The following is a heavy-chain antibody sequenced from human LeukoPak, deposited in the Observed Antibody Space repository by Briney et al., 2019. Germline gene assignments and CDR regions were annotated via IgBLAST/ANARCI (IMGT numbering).Heavy chain of an antibody. CDR2: IYTSGST. Sequence: SETLSLTCTVSGGSISSGSYYWSWIRQPAGKGLEWIGRIYTSGSTNYNPSLKSRVTISVDTSKNQFSLKLSSVTAADTAVYYCARDSRSLYDFWSGYYNSCFDPWGQGTLVTVSS. V-gene: IGHV4-61*02. CDR1: GGSISSGSYY. CDR3: ARDSRSLYDFWSGYYNSCFDP. D-gene: IGHD3-3*01. J-gene: IGHJ5*02.